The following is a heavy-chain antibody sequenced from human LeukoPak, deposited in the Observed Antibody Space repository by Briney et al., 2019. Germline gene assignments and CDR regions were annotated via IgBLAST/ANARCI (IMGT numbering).Heavy chain of an antibody. CDR3: ARGGLRFYCSGGSCYLNWFDS. Sequence: ASVKVSCKASGGTFSSYAISWVRQAPGQGLEWMGGIIPIFGTANYAQKFQGRVTITADESTSTAYMELSSLRSEDTAVYYCARGGLRFYCSGGSCYLNWFDSWGQGTLVTVSS. CDR2: IIPIFGTA. CDR1: GGTFSSYA. V-gene: IGHV1-69*13. J-gene: IGHJ5*01. D-gene: IGHD2-15*01.